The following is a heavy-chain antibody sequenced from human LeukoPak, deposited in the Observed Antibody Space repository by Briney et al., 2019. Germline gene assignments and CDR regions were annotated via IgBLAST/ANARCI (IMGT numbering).Heavy chain of an antibody. D-gene: IGHD2-2*01. CDR2: IIPIFGTA. V-gene: IGHV1-69*13. Sequence: VASVKVSCKASGGTLSSYAINWVRQAPGQGLEWMGGIIPIFGTANYAQKFQDRVTITADESTSTAYMELSSLRSEDTAIYYCASRLYCSNTRCRNFPFAYWGQGTLVTVSS. J-gene: IGHJ4*02. CDR3: ASRLYCSNTRCRNFPFAY. CDR1: GGTLSSYA.